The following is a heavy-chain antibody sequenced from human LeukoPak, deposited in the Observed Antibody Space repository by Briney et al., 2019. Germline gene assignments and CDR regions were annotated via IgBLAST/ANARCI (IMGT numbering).Heavy chain of an antibody. CDR2: IDWDDDK. J-gene: IGHJ4*02. CDR3: ARIRYDVDTAMAFDY. CDR1: GFSLSTSGMC. V-gene: IGHV2-70*11. D-gene: IGHD5-18*01. Sequence: SGPALVKPTQTLTLTSTISGFSLSTSGMCVSWIRQPPGKALEWLARIDWDDDKYYSTSLKTRLTISKDTSKNQVVLTMTNMDPVDTATYYCARIRYDVDTAMAFDYWGQGTLVTVSS.